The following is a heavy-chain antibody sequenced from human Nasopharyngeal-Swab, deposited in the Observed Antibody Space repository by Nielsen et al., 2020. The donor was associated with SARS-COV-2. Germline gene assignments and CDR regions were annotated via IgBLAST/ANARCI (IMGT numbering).Heavy chain of an antibody. V-gene: IGHV4-39*01. D-gene: IGHD3-22*01. J-gene: IGHJ3*02. CDR3: ARAPYYYDSSGYYGPHHKAFEI. CDR2: IYYTGST. Sequence: SETQSLTCTVSGGSISSSSYYWGWIRQPPGKGLEWIGSIYYTGSTYYNPSLKSRVTISVDTSKNQISLKLSSVTAADTAVYYCARAPYYYDSSGYYGPHHKAFEIWGQGTMVTVSS. CDR1: GGSISSSSYY.